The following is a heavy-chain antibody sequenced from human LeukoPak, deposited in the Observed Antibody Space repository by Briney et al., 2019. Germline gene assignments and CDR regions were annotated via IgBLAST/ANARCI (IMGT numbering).Heavy chain of an antibody. CDR2: INHSGTN. CDR3: ASGTGDYDSSGYYYFDY. Sequence: SETLSLTCAVDGGSFSGYCWRWIRQPPGKGLEWIGEINHSGTNNYNPSLKSGLTISVDTSNNPFSLKLSSVTAADTAVSYGASGTGDYDSSGYYYFDYWGQGTLVTVSS. CDR1: GGSFSGYC. J-gene: IGHJ4*02. V-gene: IGHV4-34*01. D-gene: IGHD3-22*01.